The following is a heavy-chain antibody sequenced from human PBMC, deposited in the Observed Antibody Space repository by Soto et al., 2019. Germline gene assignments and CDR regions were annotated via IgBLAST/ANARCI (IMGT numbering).Heavy chain of an antibody. CDR1: GGSFSGYY. V-gene: IGHV4-34*01. J-gene: IGHJ6*02. CDR2: INHSGIT. CDR3: AAGWLRFLEWFPQPYYGMDV. Sequence: SETLSLTCAVYGGSFSGYYWNWIRKPPGKGLEWIGEINHSGITNYNPSLKSRVTISLDTSKSQFSLKLSSVTAADTAVYYCAAGWLRFLEWFPQPYYGMDVWGQGTTVTVS. D-gene: IGHD3-3*01.